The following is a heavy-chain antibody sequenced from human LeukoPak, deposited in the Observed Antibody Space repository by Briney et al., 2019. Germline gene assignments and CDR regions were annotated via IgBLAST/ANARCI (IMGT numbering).Heavy chain of an antibody. CDR2: IYTSGST. D-gene: IGHD6-6*01. J-gene: IGHJ4*02. Sequence: SSETLSLTCTVSGGSISSYYWSWIWQPAGKGLEWIGRIYTSGSTNYNPSLKSRVTMSVDTSKNQFSLKLSSVTAADTAVYYCARDYSSSSYFDYWGQGTLVTVSS. V-gene: IGHV4-4*07. CDR3: ARDYSSSSYFDY. CDR1: GGSISSYY.